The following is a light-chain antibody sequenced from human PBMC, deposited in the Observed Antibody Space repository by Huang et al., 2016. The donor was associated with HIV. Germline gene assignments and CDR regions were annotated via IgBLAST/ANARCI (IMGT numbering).Light chain of an antibody. V-gene: IGKV3-20*01. CDR1: QSVSSSY. J-gene: IGKJ4*01. Sequence: EIVLTQSPGTLSLSPGGRATLSCRGSQSVSSSYLVWFQQKPGQAPRLLIYGASSRATGIPDRFSGSGSGKDFSLTISRLEPEDCAVFYCHQYGSSPLTFGGGTKVEIK. CDR2: GAS. CDR3: HQYGSSPLT.